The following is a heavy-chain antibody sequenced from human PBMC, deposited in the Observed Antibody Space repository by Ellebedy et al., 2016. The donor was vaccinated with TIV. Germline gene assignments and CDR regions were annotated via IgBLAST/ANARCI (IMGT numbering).Heavy chain of an antibody. CDR1: GGSINSDNY. CDR3: ASRSILLAASLDY. CDR2: VYHSGHT. D-gene: IGHD6-25*01. Sequence: MPSETLSLTCGASGGSINSDNYWSWVRPSPGRGLEWIGVVYHSGHTNYNPSLRSRVSISVDKSKSQFSLKLNSVTAADTAVYYCASRSILLAASLDYWGQGIMVTVSS. V-gene: IGHV4-4*02. J-gene: IGHJ4*02.